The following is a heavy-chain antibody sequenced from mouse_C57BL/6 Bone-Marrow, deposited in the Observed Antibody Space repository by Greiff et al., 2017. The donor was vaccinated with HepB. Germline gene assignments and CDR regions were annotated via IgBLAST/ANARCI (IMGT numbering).Heavy chain of an antibody. CDR2: ISDGGSYT. J-gene: IGHJ2*01. Sequence: EVKLVESGGGLVKPGGSLKLSCAASGFTFSSYAMSWVRQTPEKRLEWVATISDGGSYTYYPDNVKGRFTISRDNAKNNLYLQMSHLKSEDTAMYYCAREGRYYGSILDYWGQGTTLTVSS. D-gene: IGHD1-1*01. CDR1: GFTFSSYA. CDR3: AREGRYYGSILDY. V-gene: IGHV5-4*01.